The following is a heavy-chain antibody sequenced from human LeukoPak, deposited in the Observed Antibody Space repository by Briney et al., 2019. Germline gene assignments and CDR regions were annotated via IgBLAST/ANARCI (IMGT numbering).Heavy chain of an antibody. Sequence: GGSLRLSCATSGFSFSSFWMSWVRQAPGKGLEWVANIKKDGSEKHYVDSVKGRFTISRDNVKNSLYLQMNSLRAEDTGVYYCARGSTVTHLYYFDYWGQGTLVTVSS. CDR3: ARGSTVTHLYYFDY. CDR1: GFSFSSFW. V-gene: IGHV3-7*03. J-gene: IGHJ4*02. CDR2: IKKDGSEK. D-gene: IGHD4-17*01.